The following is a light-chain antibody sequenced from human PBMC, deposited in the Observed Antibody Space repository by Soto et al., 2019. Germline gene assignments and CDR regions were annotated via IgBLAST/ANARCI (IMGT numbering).Light chain of an antibody. CDR2: RNN. J-gene: IGLJ2*01. CDR3: AAWDDSLSGVV. V-gene: IGLV1-47*03. Sequence: QSVLTQPPSASGTPGQRVTISCSGSSSNIGSNYVFWYQHLPGTAPKLLIYRNNQRPSGVPDRFSGSKSGTSASLAISGLWSEDETDYYCAAWDDSLSGVVFSGGTKLTVL. CDR1: SSNIGSNY.